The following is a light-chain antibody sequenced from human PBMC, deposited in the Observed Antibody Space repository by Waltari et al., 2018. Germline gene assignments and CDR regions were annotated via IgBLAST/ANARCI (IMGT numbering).Light chain of an antibody. CDR1: QSVLHASNNRNY. J-gene: IGKJ4*01. Sequence: DIVMTQSPDSLALSLGERATISCKSSQSVLHASNNRNYLAWYQQRPGQSPKLLISWAPTRQSGVPDRFSVSGSAADFTLTITSLQAEDVATYYCQQYYSTPLTFGGGTKVAIK. CDR2: WAP. V-gene: IGKV4-1*01. CDR3: QQYYSTPLT.